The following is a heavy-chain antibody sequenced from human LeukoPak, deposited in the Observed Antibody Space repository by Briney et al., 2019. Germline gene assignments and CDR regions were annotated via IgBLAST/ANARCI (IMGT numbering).Heavy chain of an antibody. CDR3: ATDRDNSDWQKRFDS. J-gene: IGHJ4*02. Sequence: PGGSLRLSCAASGFTFSSYWMSWVRQAPGKGLEWVANIKQDGSEKYYVDSVKGRFTISRDNAKNSLHLQMNSLRAEDMAVYYCATDRDNSDWQKRFDSWGQGTLVTVSS. D-gene: IGHD2-21*02. CDR1: GFTFSSYW. CDR2: IKQDGSEK. V-gene: IGHV3-7*01.